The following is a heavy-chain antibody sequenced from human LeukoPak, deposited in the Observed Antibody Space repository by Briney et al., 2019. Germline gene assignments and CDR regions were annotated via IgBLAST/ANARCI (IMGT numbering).Heavy chain of an antibody. Sequence: SETLSLTCTVSGGSISSYYWSWIRQPAGKGLEWIGRIYTSGSTNYNPSLKSRVTMSVDTSKNQFSLKLSSVTAADTAVYYCARVTKVGYDSSGYYHNWFDPWGQGTLVTVSS. CDR3: ARVTKVGYDSSGYYHNWFDP. V-gene: IGHV4-4*07. D-gene: IGHD3-22*01. CDR2: IYTSGST. J-gene: IGHJ5*02. CDR1: GGSISSYY.